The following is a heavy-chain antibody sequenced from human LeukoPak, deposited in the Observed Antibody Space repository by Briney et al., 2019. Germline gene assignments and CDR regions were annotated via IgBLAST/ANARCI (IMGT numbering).Heavy chain of an antibody. Sequence: GGSLRLSCAASGFTFSSYSMNWVRQAPGKGLEWVSYISSSSSTIYYADSVKGRFTISRDNAKNSLYLQMNSLRADESGVYYCARDMKGAAVVSVASWTYDYWGQGTLVTVSS. J-gene: IGHJ4*02. CDR1: GFTFSSYS. CDR2: ISSSSSTI. CDR3: ARDMKGAAVVSVASWTYDY. D-gene: IGHD2-15*01. V-gene: IGHV3-48*04.